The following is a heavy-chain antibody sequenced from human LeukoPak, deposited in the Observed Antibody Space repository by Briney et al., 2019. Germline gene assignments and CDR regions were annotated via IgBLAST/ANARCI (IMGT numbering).Heavy chain of an antibody. CDR3: ARDPRYCGGDCYLFDY. J-gene: IGHJ4*02. CDR1: SGSISSYY. CDR2: IYYSGST. V-gene: IGHV4-59*01. Sequence: PSETLSLTCAVSSGSISSYYWSWIRQPPGKGLEWIGYIYYSGSTNYNPSLKSRVTISVDTSKNQFSLKLSSVTAADTAVYYCARDPRYCGGDCYLFDYWGQGTLVTVSS. D-gene: IGHD2-21*02.